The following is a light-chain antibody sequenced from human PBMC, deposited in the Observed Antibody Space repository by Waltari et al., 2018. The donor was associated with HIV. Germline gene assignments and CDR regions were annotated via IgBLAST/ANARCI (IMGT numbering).Light chain of an antibody. CDR1: PPAIGLYTL. V-gene: IGLV2-14*01. J-gene: IGLJ2*01. Sequence: QAAPTQPAPVSGPPGTSFPTPSTGGPPAIGLYTLSSWYRQHPGKAPQLVIYRVNSRPSGVSDRFSGSKSGNTASLTISSLQAEDEGDYYCSSYTSADSLLFGGGTKLTVL. CDR3: SSYTSADSLL. CDR2: RVN.